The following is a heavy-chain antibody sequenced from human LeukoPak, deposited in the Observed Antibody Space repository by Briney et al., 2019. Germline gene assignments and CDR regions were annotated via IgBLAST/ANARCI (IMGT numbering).Heavy chain of an antibody. CDR1: GFTFSSYA. J-gene: IGHJ6*02. Sequence: PGGSLRLSCAASGFTFSSYAMHWVRQAPGKGLEWVAVISYDGSNKYYADSVKGRFTISRDNSKNTLYLQMNSLRAEDTAVYYCASHQESELGSAVAGLTYYYYGTDVWGQGTTVTVSS. D-gene: IGHD6-19*01. CDR2: ISYDGSNK. V-gene: IGHV3-30-3*01. CDR3: ASHQESELGSAVAGLTYYYYGTDV.